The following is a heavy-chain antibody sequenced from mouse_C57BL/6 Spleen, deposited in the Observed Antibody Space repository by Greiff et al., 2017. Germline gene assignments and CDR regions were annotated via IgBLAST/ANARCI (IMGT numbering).Heavy chain of an antibody. V-gene: IGHV1-82*01. Sequence: VQLQQSGPELVKPGASVKISCKASGYAFSSSWMNWVKQRPGQGLEWIGRIYPGDGDTNYNGKFKGKATLTADKSSSTAYMQLSRLTSEDSAVYFCARSASGDWYFDVWGTGTTVTVSS. CDR1: GYAFSSSW. J-gene: IGHJ1*03. CDR3: ARSASGDWYFDV. CDR2: IYPGDGDT. D-gene: IGHD1-3*01.